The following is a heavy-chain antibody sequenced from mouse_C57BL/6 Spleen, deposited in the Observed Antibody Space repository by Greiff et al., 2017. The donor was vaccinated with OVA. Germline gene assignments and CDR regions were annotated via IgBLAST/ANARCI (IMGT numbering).Heavy chain of an antibody. V-gene: IGHV1-81*01. D-gene: IGHD2-4*01. CDR3: ARDYDYVFYFDY. J-gene: IGHJ2*01. CDR2: IYPRSGNT. Sequence: VKLQESGAELARPGASVTLSCKASGYTFTSYGISWVKQRTGQGLEWIGEIYPRSGNTYYNEKFKGQSTLTSDKSSSTAYMELRSLTTEESAVYFCARDYDYVFYFDYWGQGTTLTVSS. CDR1: GYTFTSYG.